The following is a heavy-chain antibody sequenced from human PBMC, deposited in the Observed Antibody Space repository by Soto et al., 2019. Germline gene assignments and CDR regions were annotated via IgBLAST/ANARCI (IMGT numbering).Heavy chain of an antibody. CDR1: GGSISSGGYY. J-gene: IGHJ4*02. D-gene: IGHD2-15*01. V-gene: IGHV4-31*03. CDR2: IYYSGST. CDR3: ARDSAWYCSGGSCYTFDY. Sequence: QVQLQESGPGLVKPSQTLSLTCTVSGGSISSGGYYWSWIRQHPGKGLEWIGYIYYSGSTYYNPSLKSRVTISVDTSKNQFSLKLSSVTAADTAVYFCARDSAWYCSGGSCYTFDYWGQGTLVTVST.